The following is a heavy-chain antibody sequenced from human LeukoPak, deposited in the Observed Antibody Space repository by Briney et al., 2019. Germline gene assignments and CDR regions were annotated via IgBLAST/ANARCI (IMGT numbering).Heavy chain of an antibody. V-gene: IGHV1-18*01. CDR1: GYPFSSNG. CDR2: ISYNGNT. J-gene: IGHJ4*02. D-gene: IGHD2-2*01. Sequence: GASVKVSCKASGYPFSSNGISWIRHAPGQGLEWMGWISYNGNTDYAQKIQGRVTMTRDISTSTAYMELRNLRSDDTAVYYCARDISRGWPFDSWGQGTMVTVSS. CDR3: ARDISRGWPFDS.